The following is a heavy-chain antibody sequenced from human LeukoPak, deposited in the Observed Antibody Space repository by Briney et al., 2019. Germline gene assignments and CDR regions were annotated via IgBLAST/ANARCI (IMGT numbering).Heavy chain of an antibody. Sequence: SETLSLTCAVYGGSFSGYYWSWIRQPPGKGLEWIGEINHSGSTNYNPSLKSRVTISVDTSKNRFSLKLSSVTAADTAVYYCARGRARGYSYGRFYFDYWGQGTLVTVSS. CDR3: ARGRARGYSYGRFYFDY. CDR1: GGSFSGYY. V-gene: IGHV4-34*01. CDR2: INHSGST. D-gene: IGHD5-18*01. J-gene: IGHJ4*02.